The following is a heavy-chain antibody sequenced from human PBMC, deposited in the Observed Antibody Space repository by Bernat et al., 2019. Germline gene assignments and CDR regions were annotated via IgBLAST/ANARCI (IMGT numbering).Heavy chain of an antibody. CDR1: GFTFSTFG. CDR2: IGTTGGNT. V-gene: IGHV3-23*01. Sequence: EVQLLETGGGLVQPGGSLRLSCAASGFTFSTFGMSWVRQAPGRGLGWVSDIGTTGGNTYYADSVRGRFTISRDNSKNTVYLPMDSLGGDHTAVYYCARLNSWVRFDYWGQGTLVTVSS. D-gene: IGHD3-16*01. CDR3: ARLNSWVRFDY. J-gene: IGHJ4*02.